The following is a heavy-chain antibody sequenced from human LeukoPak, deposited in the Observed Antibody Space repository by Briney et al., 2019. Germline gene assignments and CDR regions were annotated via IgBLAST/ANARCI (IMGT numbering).Heavy chain of an antibody. CDR2: ISSDDGDNK. CDR3: AKAPRTTVTYSFDS. V-gene: IGHV3-30-3*01. J-gene: IGHJ4*02. CDR1: GFTFSSYA. D-gene: IGHD4-17*01. Sequence: GGSLRLSCAASGFTFSSYAIHWVRQAPGKGLEWVAVISSDDGDNKFYADSVKGRFTISRDNSKNTLYLQMNSLRAEDTAMYYCAKAPRTTVTYSFDSWGQGTLVTVSS.